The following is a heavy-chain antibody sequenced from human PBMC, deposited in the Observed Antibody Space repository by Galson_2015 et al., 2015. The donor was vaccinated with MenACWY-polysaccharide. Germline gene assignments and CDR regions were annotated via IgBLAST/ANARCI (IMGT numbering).Heavy chain of an antibody. CDR3: ARETASVMTTSGWFDP. J-gene: IGHJ5*02. Sequence: ETLSRTCTVSGGSVSSGSYYWSWIRQPPGKGLEWIGYIYYSGSTNYNPSLKSRVTISVDTSKNQFALKLSSVAAADTAVYYCARETASVMTTSGWFDPWGQGTLVTVSS. CDR1: GGSVSSGSYY. V-gene: IGHV4-61*01. D-gene: IGHD4-11*01. CDR2: IYYSGST.